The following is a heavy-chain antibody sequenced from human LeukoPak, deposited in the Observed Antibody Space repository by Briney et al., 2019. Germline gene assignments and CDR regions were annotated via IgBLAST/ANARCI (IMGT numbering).Heavy chain of an antibody. D-gene: IGHD3-22*01. Sequence: ASVKVSCKASGGTFSSYAISWVRQAPGQGLEWMGIINPSGGSTSYAQKFQGRVTMTRDTSTSTVYMELSSLRSEDTAVYYCARDYYDSSGYMAAPHCWGQGTLVTVSS. CDR3: ARDYYDSSGYMAAPHC. CDR1: GGTFSSYA. CDR2: INPSGGST. J-gene: IGHJ4*02. V-gene: IGHV1-46*01.